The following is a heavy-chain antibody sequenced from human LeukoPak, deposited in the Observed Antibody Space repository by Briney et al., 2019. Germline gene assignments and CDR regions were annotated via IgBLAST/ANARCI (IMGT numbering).Heavy chain of an antibody. CDR2: INPSGGST. J-gene: IGHJ4*02. Sequence: ASVKVSCKASGGTFSSYAISWVRQAPGQGLEWMGIINPSGGSTSYAQKFQGRVTMTRDTSTSTVYMELSSLRSEDTAVYYCARASRGSYYYDSSGYKIDYWGQGTLVTVSS. CDR3: ARASRGSYYYDSSGYKIDY. V-gene: IGHV1-46*01. D-gene: IGHD3-22*01. CDR1: GGTFSSYA.